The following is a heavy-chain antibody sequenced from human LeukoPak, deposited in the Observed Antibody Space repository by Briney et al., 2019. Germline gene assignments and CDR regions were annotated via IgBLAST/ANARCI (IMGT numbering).Heavy chain of an antibody. Sequence: PGGSLRLSCTASGFTFGDYAMSWVRQAPGKGLEWVGFIRSKAYGGTTEYAASVKGRFTISRDDSKSIAYLQMNSLKTEDTAVYYCTRTAIYCSSTSCYRGWFDPWGQGTLVTVSS. CDR2: IRSKAYGGTT. D-gene: IGHD2-2*01. J-gene: IGHJ5*02. V-gene: IGHV3-49*04. CDR3: TRTAIYCSSTSCYRGWFDP. CDR1: GFTFGDYA.